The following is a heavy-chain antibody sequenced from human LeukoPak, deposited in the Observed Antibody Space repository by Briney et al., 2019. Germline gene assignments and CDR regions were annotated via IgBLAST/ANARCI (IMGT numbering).Heavy chain of an antibody. J-gene: IGHJ3*02. CDR2: SSGSGGTT. Sequence: GGSLRLSCAASGFTFSSYAMSWVRQPPGKGLEWVSASSGSGGTTYYADSVKGRFTISRDNSKNTLYLQVNSLRAEDTAVYYCAKPAAYDFWSGDAFDIWGQGTMVTVSS. V-gene: IGHV3-23*01. CDR3: AKPAAYDFWSGDAFDI. CDR1: GFTFSSYA. D-gene: IGHD3-3*01.